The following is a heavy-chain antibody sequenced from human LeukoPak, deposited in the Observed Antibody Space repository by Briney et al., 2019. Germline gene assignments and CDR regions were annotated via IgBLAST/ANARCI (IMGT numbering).Heavy chain of an antibody. CDR1: GGTFSSYA. CDR2: IIPIFGTA. V-gene: IGHV1-69*06. D-gene: IGHD6-19*01. Sequence: SVKVSCKASGGTFSSYAISWVRQAPGQGLEWMGGIIPIFGTANYAQKFQGRVTITADKSTSTAYMELSSLRSEDTAVYYCARVGQWLSNRMYYFDYWGQGTLVTVSS. CDR3: ARVGQWLSNRMYYFDY. J-gene: IGHJ4*02.